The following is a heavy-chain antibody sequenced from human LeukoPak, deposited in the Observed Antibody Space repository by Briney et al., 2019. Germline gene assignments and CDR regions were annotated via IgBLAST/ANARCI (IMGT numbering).Heavy chain of an antibody. D-gene: IGHD6-19*01. CDR2: ISGSGGST. V-gene: IGHV3-23*01. J-gene: IGHJ6*03. CDR1: GFTFSSYA. CDR3: AKLTPERSIAVAGTYYYMDV. Sequence: GGSLRLSCAASGFTFSSYAMSWVRQAPGKGLEWVSAISGSGGSTYYADSVKGRFTISRDNSKNTLYLQMNSLRAEDTAVYYCAKLTPERSIAVAGTYYYMDVWGKGTTVTVSS.